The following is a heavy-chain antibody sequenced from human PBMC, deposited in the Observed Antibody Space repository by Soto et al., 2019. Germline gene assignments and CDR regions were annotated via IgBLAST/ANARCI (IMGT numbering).Heavy chain of an antibody. Sequence: QVQLVQSGAEVKKPGSSVKVSCKASGGTFSSYTISWVRQAPGQGLEWMGRIIPILGIANYAQKFQGRVTITAAKSTSTAYMELSSLRSEDTAVYYCARDQESGSYDYWGQGTLVTVSS. V-gene: IGHV1-69*08. J-gene: IGHJ4*02. D-gene: IGHD1-26*01. CDR1: GGTFSSYT. CDR2: IIPILGIA. CDR3: ARDQESGSYDY.